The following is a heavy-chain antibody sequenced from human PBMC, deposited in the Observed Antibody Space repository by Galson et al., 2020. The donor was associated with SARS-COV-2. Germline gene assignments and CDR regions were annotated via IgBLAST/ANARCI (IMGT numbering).Heavy chain of an antibody. D-gene: IGHD2-2*01. CDR1: GYTFTNYD. J-gene: IGHJ4*02. CDR3: ATLGYCSSVSCTDVEQFDH. CDR2: INPNSGNT. V-gene: IGHV1-8*01. Sequence: ASVKVSCKASGYTFTNYDINWVRQVNGQGLEWMGWINPNSGNTEYAEKFRGRVTMTRSTSISTAYMELSSLRSEDTAVYYCATLGYCSSVSCTDVEQFDHWGQGTLVTVSS.